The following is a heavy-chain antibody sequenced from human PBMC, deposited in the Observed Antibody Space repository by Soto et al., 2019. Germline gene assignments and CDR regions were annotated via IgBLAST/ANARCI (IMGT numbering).Heavy chain of an antibody. V-gene: IGHV4-34*01. D-gene: IGHD3-9*01. CDR3: ARGGRLVIKGCYDY. CDR2: INHSGST. CDR1: GGSFSGYY. Sequence: NPSETLSLTCAVYGGSFSGYYWSWIRQPPGKGLEWIGEINHSGSTNYNPSLKSRVTISVDTSKNQFSLKLSSVTAADTAVYYCARGGRLVIKGCYDYWGQGTLVTVSS. J-gene: IGHJ4*02.